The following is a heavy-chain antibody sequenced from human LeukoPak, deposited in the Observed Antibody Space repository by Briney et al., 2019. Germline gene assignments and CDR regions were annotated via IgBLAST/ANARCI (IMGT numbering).Heavy chain of an antibody. V-gene: IGHV4-59*01. CDR1: GGSISSYY. CDR3: ARLNKPGWFDP. D-gene: IGHD1-14*01. CDR2: IYYSGST. Sequence: SETLSLTCTVSGGSISSYYWSWIGQPPGKGLGWIGYIYYSGSTNYNPSLKSRVTISVDTSKNQFSLKLSSVTAADTAVYYCARLNKPGWFDPWGQGTLVTVSS. J-gene: IGHJ5*02.